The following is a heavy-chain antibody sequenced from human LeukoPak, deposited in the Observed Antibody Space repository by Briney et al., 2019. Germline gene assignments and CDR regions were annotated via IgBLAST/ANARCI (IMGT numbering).Heavy chain of an antibody. J-gene: IGHJ4*02. CDR2: IIVGSGRT. D-gene: IGHD1-26*01. CDR1: GFSFSNSA. V-gene: IGHV1-58*02. CDR3: AAELYSGTYGRCCSFAF. Sequence: SVKVSCKTSGFSFSNSAMQWVRQARGQRLEWIGWIIVGSGRTHYAQNLQERITITRDMSTNIAYMELSSLRSDDTAVYYCAAELYSGTYGRCCSFAFWGQGTQVTVSS.